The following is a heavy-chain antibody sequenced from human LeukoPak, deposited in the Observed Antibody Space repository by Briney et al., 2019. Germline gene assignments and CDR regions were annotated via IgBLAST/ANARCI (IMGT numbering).Heavy chain of an antibody. J-gene: IGHJ5*02. D-gene: IGHD3-10*01. V-gene: IGHV1-18*01. CDR2: ISAYNGNT. Sequence: ASVKVSCKASGYSFSNFGISWVRQAPGQGLEWMGWISAYNGNTNYAQKLQGRVTMTTDTSTSTAYMELRSLRSDDTAVYYCARDYYYGSGSPNWFDPWGQGTLVTVSS. CDR1: GYSFSNFG. CDR3: ARDYYYGSGSPNWFDP.